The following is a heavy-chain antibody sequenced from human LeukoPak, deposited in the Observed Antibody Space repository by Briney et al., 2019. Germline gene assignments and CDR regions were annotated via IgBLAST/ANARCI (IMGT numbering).Heavy chain of an antibody. Sequence: PGGSLRLSCAASGFTVSSSPINWVRQAPGRGLEWVSVIYSGGNTFYADSAKGRFTISRHNSENTLYLQMNSLSADDTAVYYCVRLMGSGWFDPWGQGTLVTVFS. CDR2: IYSGGNT. V-gene: IGHV3-53*04. CDR3: VRLMGSGWFDP. J-gene: IGHJ5*02. D-gene: IGHD1-26*01. CDR1: GFTVSSSP.